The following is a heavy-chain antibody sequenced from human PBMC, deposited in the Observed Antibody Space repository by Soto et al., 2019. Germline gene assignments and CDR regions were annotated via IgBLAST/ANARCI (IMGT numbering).Heavy chain of an antibody. CDR1: GGSISSGDYY. CDR2: IYYSGST. Sequence: SETLSLTCTVSGGSISSGDYYWSWIRQPPGKGLEWIGYIYYSGSTYYNPSLKSRVTISVDTSKNQFSLKLSSVTAADTAVYCCAREGPSEFPFDYWGQGTLVTVSS. J-gene: IGHJ4*02. D-gene: IGHD3-10*01. CDR3: AREGPSEFPFDY. V-gene: IGHV4-30-4*01.